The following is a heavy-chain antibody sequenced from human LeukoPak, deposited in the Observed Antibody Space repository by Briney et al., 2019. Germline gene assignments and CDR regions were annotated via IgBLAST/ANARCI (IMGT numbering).Heavy chain of an antibody. CDR1: GFTFSSYG. CDR2: ISYDGSNK. Sequence: GGSLRLSCAASGFTFSSYGMHWVRQAPGKGLEWVAVISYDGSNKYYADSVKGRFTISRDNSKNTLYLQMNSLRAEDTAVYYCAKDSQSRVVGRVPGRGYFDYWGQGTLVTVSS. V-gene: IGHV3-30*18. J-gene: IGHJ4*02. D-gene: IGHD1-26*01. CDR3: AKDSQSRVVGRVPGRGYFDY.